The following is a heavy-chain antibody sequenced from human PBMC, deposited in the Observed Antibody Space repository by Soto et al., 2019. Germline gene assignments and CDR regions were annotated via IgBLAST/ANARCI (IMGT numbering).Heavy chain of an antibody. Sequence: SETLSLTCTVSGGSISSVGHYWTWIRQPPGKGLEWIGSIYHTGSTYYSPSLRSRLTISVDTSKSQFSLRLNSVTAADTAVYYCARATGTLRSRNCDYWGQGTLVTVSS. V-gene: IGHV4-31*03. CDR1: GGSISSVGHY. CDR3: ARATGTLRSRNCDY. D-gene: IGHD3-9*01. CDR2: IYHTGST. J-gene: IGHJ4*02.